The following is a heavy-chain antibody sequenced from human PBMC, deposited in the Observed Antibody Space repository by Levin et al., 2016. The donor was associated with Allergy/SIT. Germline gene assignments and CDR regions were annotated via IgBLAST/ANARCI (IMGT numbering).Heavy chain of an antibody. D-gene: IGHD7-27*01. V-gene: IGHV3-30*18. CDR1: GFTFSSYG. J-gene: IGHJ2*01. CDR2: ISSDGSNK. Sequence: GESLKISCAASGFTFSSYGMHWVRQAPGKGLEWVAAISSDGSNKLYADSVKGRFTISRDNSKNTLYLQMNSLRDEDTAVYHCAKNLATNWGWYFDLWGRGTLVTVSS. CDR3: AKNLATNWGWYFDL.